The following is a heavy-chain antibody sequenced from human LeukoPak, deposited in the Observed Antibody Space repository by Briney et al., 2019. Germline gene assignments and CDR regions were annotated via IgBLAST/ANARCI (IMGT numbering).Heavy chain of an antibody. CDR3: ATRGSYYVYYY. Sequence: TGESLTLSXAASGFTFSIQWVRWVCHPPGGGREWVANIKQGGNQKYYVDSVTGRLTISRDNAKKSPYLQMNNLRSEDTAVYYCATRGSYYVYYYWGQGTLVTVSS. CDR2: IKQGGNQK. J-gene: IGHJ4*02. D-gene: IGHD1-26*01. V-gene: IGHV3-7*01. CDR1: GFTFSIQW.